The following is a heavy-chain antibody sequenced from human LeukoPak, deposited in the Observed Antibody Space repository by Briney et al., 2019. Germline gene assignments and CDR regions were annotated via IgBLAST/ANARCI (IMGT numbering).Heavy chain of an antibody. V-gene: IGHV5-51*01. CDR1: GYSFTNYW. D-gene: IGHD3-22*01. Sequence: GESLKISCKGSGYSFTNYWIGWVRQMPGKGLEWMGIIDPGDSDTRYSPSFQGQVTITADKSIGTAFLQWSTLKASDTAMYYCARSHYYGSSGYSDYWGQGTLVTVSS. CDR2: IDPGDSDT. J-gene: IGHJ4*02. CDR3: ARSHYYGSSGYSDY.